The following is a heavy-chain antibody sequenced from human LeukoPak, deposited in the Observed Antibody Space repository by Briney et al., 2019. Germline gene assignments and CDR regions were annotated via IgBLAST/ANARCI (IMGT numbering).Heavy chain of an antibody. Sequence: PGGSLRLSCAASGFTFDDYAMHWVRQAPGKGLEWVSLISWDGGSTYYADSVKGRFTISRDNSKNSLYLQMNSLRAEDTALYYCAKEGSVGGYAFFDYWGQGTLVTVSS. J-gene: IGHJ4*02. D-gene: IGHD5-12*01. CDR1: GFTFDDYA. V-gene: IGHV3-43D*03. CDR3: AKEGSVGGYAFFDY. CDR2: ISWDGGST.